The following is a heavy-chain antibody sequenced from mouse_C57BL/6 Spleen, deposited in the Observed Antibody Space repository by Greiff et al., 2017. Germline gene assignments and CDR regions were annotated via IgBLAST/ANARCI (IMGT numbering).Heavy chain of an antibody. J-gene: IGHJ2*01. D-gene: IGHD1-1*01. Sequence: VQLQQSGAELVKPGASVKISCKASGYAFSSYWMNWVKQRPGKGLEWIGQIYPGDGDTNYNGKFKGKATLTADKSSSIAYMQLSSLTSEDSAVYFCARDYGSRDYFDYWGQGTTLTVSS. CDR2: IYPGDGDT. CDR1: GYAFSSYW. CDR3: ARDYGSRDYFDY. V-gene: IGHV1-80*01.